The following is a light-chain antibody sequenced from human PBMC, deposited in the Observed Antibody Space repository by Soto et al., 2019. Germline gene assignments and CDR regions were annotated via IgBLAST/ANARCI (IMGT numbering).Light chain of an antibody. J-gene: IGLJ1*01. Sequence: QSALTQSASVSGSPGQSITISCTGTSSDVGGYNYVSWYQQHPGKAPKFMIYDVSSRPSGVSNRFSGSKSGNTASLTISGLQAEDEADYYCCSYTTSNTRQIVFGTGTQLTVL. CDR1: SSDVGGYNY. CDR3: CSYTTSNTRQIV. V-gene: IGLV2-14*03. CDR2: DVS.